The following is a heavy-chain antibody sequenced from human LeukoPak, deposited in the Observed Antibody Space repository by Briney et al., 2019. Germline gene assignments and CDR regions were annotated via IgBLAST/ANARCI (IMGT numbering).Heavy chain of an antibody. J-gene: IGHJ5*02. Sequence: GASLKISCKGSGYSFTSHWIGWVRQKPGKGLVWMGIIYPGDSDTRYSPSFQGQVTISVDKSINTAYLQWSSLKASDSAMYYCARAAVAGSFRWFDPWGQGTLVTVSS. D-gene: IGHD6-19*01. CDR3: ARAAVAGSFRWFDP. V-gene: IGHV5-51*01. CDR1: GYSFTSHW. CDR2: IYPGDSDT.